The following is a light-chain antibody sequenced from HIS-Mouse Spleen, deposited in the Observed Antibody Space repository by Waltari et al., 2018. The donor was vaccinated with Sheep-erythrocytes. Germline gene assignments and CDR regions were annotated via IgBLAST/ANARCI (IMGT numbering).Light chain of an antibody. J-gene: IGLJ3*02. V-gene: IGLV2-23*01. Sequence: QSALTQPASVSGSPGQSITISCTGTSRDVGGYNLVSWYQQHPGKAPKLMIYEGSKGPSGVSNRFSGSKSGNTASLTISGLQAEDEADYYCCSYAGSSTPWVFGGGTKLTVL. CDR1: SRDVGGYNL. CDR3: CSYAGSSTPWV. CDR2: EGS.